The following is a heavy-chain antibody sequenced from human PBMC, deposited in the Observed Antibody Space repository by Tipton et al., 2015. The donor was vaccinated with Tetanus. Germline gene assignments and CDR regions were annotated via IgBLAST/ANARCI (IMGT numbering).Heavy chain of an antibody. Sequence: TLSLTCTVSGGSIRSDNYYWSWIRQPPGKGLEWLGDIYYGGAPQYNPSLESRVTISMDTSKNQVSLRLTSVTAADTAVYYCARANNDFPKKGPFDSWGQGSLVIVSS. CDR2: IYYGGAP. CDR1: GGSIRSDNYY. D-gene: IGHD3-3*01. J-gene: IGHJ4*02. V-gene: IGHV4-61*01. CDR3: ARANNDFPKKGPFDS.